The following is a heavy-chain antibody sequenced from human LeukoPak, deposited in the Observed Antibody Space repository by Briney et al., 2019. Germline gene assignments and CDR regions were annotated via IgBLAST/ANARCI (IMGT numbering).Heavy chain of an antibody. Sequence: ASVKVSCKASGYTFTSYGISWVRQAPGQGLEWMGWISAYNGNTNSSQKYQGRVTMTTDTSTSTVYMELRSLRSDDTAVYYCARVGSGAYRGSDAFDIWGQGTMVTVSS. CDR3: ARVGSGAYRGSDAFDI. CDR1: GYTFTSYG. CDR2: ISAYNGNT. D-gene: IGHD3-10*01. J-gene: IGHJ3*02. V-gene: IGHV1-18*01.